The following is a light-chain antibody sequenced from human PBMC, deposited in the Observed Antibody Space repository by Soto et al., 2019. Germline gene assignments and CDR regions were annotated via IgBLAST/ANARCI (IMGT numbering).Light chain of an antibody. CDR2: SAS. CDR3: LQQSDYPFT. CDR1: QGISDA. Sequence: DIQMTQSPSSLSASVGDRVTITCRASQGISDALGWYQQKPGKVPKRLIYSASSLQNGVPSRLSGSGSERVFTLTLSNLQPEDFATYFWLQQSDYPFTFAQGARLEI. V-gene: IGKV1-17*02. J-gene: IGKJ2*01.